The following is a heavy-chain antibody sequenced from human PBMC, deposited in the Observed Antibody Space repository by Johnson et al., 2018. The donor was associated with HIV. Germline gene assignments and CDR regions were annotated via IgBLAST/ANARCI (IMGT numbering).Heavy chain of an antibody. J-gene: IGHJ3*02. CDR2: IYSGGST. Sequence: VQLVESGGGVVQPGGSLRLSCAASGFTVSSNYMSWVRQAPGKGLEWVSVIYSGGSTYYADSVKGRFTISRDNSKNTLYLQMNSLRAEDTAVYYCARAGVTMVRGGGHAFDIWGQGTMVTVSS. CDR1: GFTVSSNY. V-gene: IGHV3-53*01. CDR3: ARAGVTMVRGGGHAFDI. D-gene: IGHD3-10*01.